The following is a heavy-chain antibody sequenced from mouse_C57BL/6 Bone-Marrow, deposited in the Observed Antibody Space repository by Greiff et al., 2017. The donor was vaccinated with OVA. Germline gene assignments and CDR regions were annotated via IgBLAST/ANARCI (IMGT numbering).Heavy chain of an antibody. CDR1: GYTFTNYW. Sequence: VQLQQSGAELVRPGTSVKMSRKASGYTFTNYWIGWAKQRPGHGLEWIGDIYPGGGYTNYNEKFKGKATLTADKSSSTAYMQFSSLTSEDSAIYYCARRRGLGWYFDVWGTGTTVTVSS. CDR2: IYPGGGYT. V-gene: IGHV1-63*01. J-gene: IGHJ1*03. CDR3: ARRRGLGWYFDV. D-gene: IGHD4-1*01.